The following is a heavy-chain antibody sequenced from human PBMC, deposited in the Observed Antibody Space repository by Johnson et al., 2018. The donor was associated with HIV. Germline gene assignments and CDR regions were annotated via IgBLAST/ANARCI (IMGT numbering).Heavy chain of an antibody. CDR2: IYSGGST. D-gene: IGHD3-22*01. Sequence: EQLVESGGGVVQPGGSLRVPCAASGFTVSSNYMSWVRQAPGKGLEWVSVIYSGGSTYYADSVKGRFTISRDNSKNTLYLQMNSLRAEDTAVYYCARSRYDSSGYGSWGQGTMVTVSS. J-gene: IGHJ3*01. CDR3: ARSRYDSSGYGS. V-gene: IGHV3-66*01. CDR1: GFTVSSNY.